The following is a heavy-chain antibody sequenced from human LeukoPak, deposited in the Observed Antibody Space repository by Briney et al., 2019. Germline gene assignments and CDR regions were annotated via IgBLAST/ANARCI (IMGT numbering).Heavy chain of an antibody. CDR1: GYTLTELS. Sequence: ASVKVSCKVSGYTLTELSMHWVRQAPGKGLEWMGGFDPEDGETIYAQKFQGRVTMTEDTSTDTAYMELSSLRSEDTAVYYCATSYYGSGSPSFGGWFDPWGQGTLVTVSS. J-gene: IGHJ5*02. CDR3: ATSYYGSGSPSFGGWFDP. D-gene: IGHD3-10*01. CDR2: FDPEDGET. V-gene: IGHV1-24*01.